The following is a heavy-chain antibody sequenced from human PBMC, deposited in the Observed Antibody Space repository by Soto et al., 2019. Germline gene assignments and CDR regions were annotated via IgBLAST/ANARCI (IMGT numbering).Heavy chain of an antibody. Sequence: QLQLQESGPGLVKPSETLSLTCTVSDGSISRSTFYWGWIRQPPGKGLEWIGSVPYTGSTYYNPSLKRLITTSGDSSKNHLALKVSSVTAADTAVYYCARHLYSGESSGYYGYWGQGALVTVSS. D-gene: IGHD3-22*01. J-gene: IGHJ4*02. CDR2: VPYTGST. CDR3: ARHLYSGESSGYYGY. CDR1: DGSISRSTFY. V-gene: IGHV4-39*01.